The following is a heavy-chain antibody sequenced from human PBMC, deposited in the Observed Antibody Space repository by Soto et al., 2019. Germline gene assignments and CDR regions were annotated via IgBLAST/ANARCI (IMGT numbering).Heavy chain of an antibody. D-gene: IGHD6-13*01. CDR2: IYYSGST. CDR1: GGSITSINYY. J-gene: IGHJ4*02. V-gene: IGHV4-31*03. Sequence: SETLSLTCTVSGGSITSINYYWSWIRQHPGKGLEWIGYIYYSGSTYYNPSLKSRVSISVDTSKNQFSLRLSSVTAADTAVYYRERAPGNPSYFDSWGQGTLVTVSS. CDR3: ERAPGNPSYFDS.